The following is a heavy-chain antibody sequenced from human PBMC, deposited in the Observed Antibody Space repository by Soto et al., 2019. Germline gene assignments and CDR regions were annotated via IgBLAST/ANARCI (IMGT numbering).Heavy chain of an antibody. CDR1: GGSISYEYYH. CDR2: IHYSGST. Sequence: SETLSLSCTVSGGSISYEYYHWTWIRQSPGKGLEWMGYIHYSGSTNYSPSFKSRITISIDTSKNQFSLSLTSVTAADTAVYYCARDAPGVAPFWGQGTLVTVSS. CDR3: ARDAPGVAPF. J-gene: IGHJ4*02. V-gene: IGHV4-30-4*08. D-gene: IGHD2-8*01.